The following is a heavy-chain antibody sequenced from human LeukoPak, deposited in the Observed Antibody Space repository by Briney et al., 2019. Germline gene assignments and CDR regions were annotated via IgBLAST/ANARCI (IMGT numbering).Heavy chain of an antibody. J-gene: IGHJ6*02. V-gene: IGHV3-23*01. Sequence: PGGSLRLSCAASGFTFSSYAMSWVRQAPGKGLEWVSAISGSGGSTYYADSVKGRFTVSRDNSKNTLYLQMNSLRAEDTAVYYCAKDNGRWELGPPYYYYYGMDVWGQGTTVTVSS. CDR2: ISGSGGST. D-gene: IGHD1-26*01. CDR1: GFTFSSYA. CDR3: AKDNGRWELGPPYYYYYGMDV.